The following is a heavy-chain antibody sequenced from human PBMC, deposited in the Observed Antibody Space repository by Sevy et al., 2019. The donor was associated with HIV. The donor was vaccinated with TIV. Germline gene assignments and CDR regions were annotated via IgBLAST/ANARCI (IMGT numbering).Heavy chain of an antibody. V-gene: IGHV3-15*01. Sequence: GGSLRLSCAASGFTFSNAWMSWVRQAPGKGLEWVGRIKSKTDGGTTDYAAPVKGRFTISRDDSKNTLYLQMNSLKTEETAVYYCTGCSSTSCYLYYYYYYGMDVWGQGTTVTVSS. CDR3: TGCSSTSCYLYYYYYYGMDV. CDR2: IKSKTDGGTT. D-gene: IGHD2-2*01. J-gene: IGHJ6*02. CDR1: GFTFSNAW.